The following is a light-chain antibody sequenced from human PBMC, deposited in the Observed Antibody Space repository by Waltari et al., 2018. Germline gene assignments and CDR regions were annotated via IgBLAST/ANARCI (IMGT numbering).Light chain of an antibody. CDR3: QQYYSRHSYT. CDR1: QSLLYTSNYKNY. V-gene: IGKV4-1*01. Sequence: DFVMTQSPDSLAVSLGERATINCKSSQSLLYTSNYKNYLAWYQQKPGQPPKLLIYWASTRESGVPDRFSGSGSGTDFTLTISSLQAEDVAVYYCQQYYSRHSYTFGQWTKLEIK. CDR2: WAS. J-gene: IGKJ2*01.